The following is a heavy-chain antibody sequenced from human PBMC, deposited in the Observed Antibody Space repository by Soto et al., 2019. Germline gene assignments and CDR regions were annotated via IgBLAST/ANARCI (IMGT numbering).Heavy chain of an antibody. Sequence: SETLSLTCTVSGGSISSYYWSWIRQPPGKGLEWIGYIHHSGGTNSNPSFKSRVTISVDTSKNQVSLQMRSVTAADTALYYCARDSYSDSSGRFEDLFDSCGQGTLVTVYS. CDR1: GGSISSYY. CDR2: IHHSGGT. CDR3: ARDSYSDSSGRFEDLFDS. D-gene: IGHD3-22*01. V-gene: IGHV4-59*01. J-gene: IGHJ5*01.